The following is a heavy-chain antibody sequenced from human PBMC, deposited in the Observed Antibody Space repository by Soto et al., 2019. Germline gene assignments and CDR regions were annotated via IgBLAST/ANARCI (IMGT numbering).Heavy chain of an antibody. J-gene: IGHJ4*02. Sequence: QVQLVQSGAEVKKPGASVKVSCKASGYTFTGYYMHWVRQAPGQGLEWMGWINPNSGGTNYAQKFQGWVTMTRDTSISTAYVELSRLRSDDTAVDYGARESQSVAGGFDYWGQGTLVTVSS. CDR2: INPNSGGT. V-gene: IGHV1-2*04. CDR3: ARESQSVAGGFDY. D-gene: IGHD6-19*01. CDR1: GYTFTGYY.